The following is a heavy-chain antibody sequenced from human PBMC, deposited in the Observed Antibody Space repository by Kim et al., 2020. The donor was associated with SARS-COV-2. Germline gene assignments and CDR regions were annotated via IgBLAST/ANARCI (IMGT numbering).Heavy chain of an antibody. J-gene: IGHJ4*02. CDR3: ARGDLYCSGGSCYFDY. Sequence: KFQGRVTMTRNTSISTAYMERSSLRSEDTAVYYCARGDLYCSGGSCYFDYWGQGTLVTVSS. V-gene: IGHV1-8*01. D-gene: IGHD2-15*01.